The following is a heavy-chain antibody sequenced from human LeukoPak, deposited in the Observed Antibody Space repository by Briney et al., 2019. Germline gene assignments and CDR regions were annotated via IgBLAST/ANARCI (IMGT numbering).Heavy chain of an antibody. CDR3: VKDNPLDY. Sequence: GGSLRLSCAASGFSFGVFWMHWVRQVPGKGPVWVSRIKTDGSITDYADSVKGRFTISRDNAKNTLYLHINSLRVEDTAVYYCVKDNPLDYWGQGTLVIVSS. V-gene: IGHV3-74*01. D-gene: IGHD1-14*01. J-gene: IGHJ4*02. CDR2: IKTDGSIT. CDR1: GFSFGVFW.